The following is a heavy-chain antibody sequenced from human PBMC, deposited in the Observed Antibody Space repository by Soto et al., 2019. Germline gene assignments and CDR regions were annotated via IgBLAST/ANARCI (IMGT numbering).Heavy chain of an antibody. Sequence: QVQLQESGPGLVKPSQTLSLTCTVSGASISSGYHYWSWIRQPPGKGLEWIGYISYSGSTYYNPSLKSRFAVSVDTSKNQFSRKLSSVTAADTAVYYCARNDYDYLWGSHGGDGFDVWGQGTMVTVSS. CDR2: ISYSGST. CDR3: ARNDYDYLWGSHGGDGFDV. V-gene: IGHV4-30-4*01. D-gene: IGHD3-16*01. J-gene: IGHJ3*01. CDR1: GASISSGYHY.